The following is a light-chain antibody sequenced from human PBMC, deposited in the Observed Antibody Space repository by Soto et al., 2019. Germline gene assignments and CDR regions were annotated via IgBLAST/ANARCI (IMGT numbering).Light chain of an antibody. Sequence: QSVLTQPRSASGTPGQRVTISCSGSSSNIGSNTVNWYQQLPGTAPKLLIYSNNKRPSGVPDRFSGSKSGTSASLAISGLQSEDGADYYCAAWGDSLNAWVFGGGTKLTVL. CDR1: SSNIGSNT. CDR2: SNN. V-gene: IGLV1-44*01. J-gene: IGLJ2*01. CDR3: AAWGDSLNAWV.